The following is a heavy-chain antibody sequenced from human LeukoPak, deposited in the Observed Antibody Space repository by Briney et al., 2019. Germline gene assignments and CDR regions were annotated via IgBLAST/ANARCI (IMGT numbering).Heavy chain of an antibody. V-gene: IGHV1-69*13. CDR2: IIPIFGTA. J-gene: IGHJ4*02. Sequence: ASVKVSCKASGGTFSSYAISWVRQVPGQGLEWMGGIIPIFGTANYAQKFQGRVTITADESTSTAYMELSSLRSEDTAVYYCARSFRGGGGSGWFIDYWGQGTLVTVSS. CDR1: GGTFSSYA. D-gene: IGHD6-19*01. CDR3: ARSFRGGGGSGWFIDY.